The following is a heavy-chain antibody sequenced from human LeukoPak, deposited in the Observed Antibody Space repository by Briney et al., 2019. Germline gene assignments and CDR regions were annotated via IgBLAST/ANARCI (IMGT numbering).Heavy chain of an antibody. CDR1: GLIFDDNA. J-gene: IGHJ4*02. Sequence: GGSLRLSCAASGLIFDDNAMNWVRQAPGKGLEWVSLISWDGDSTYYADSVKGRFTISGDNSKKSLYLQMNSLRAEDSALYYCASQKSGDPLFDHWGQGTLVTVSS. CDR2: ISWDGDST. V-gene: IGHV3-43D*04. D-gene: IGHD2-21*02. CDR3: ASQKSGDPLFDH.